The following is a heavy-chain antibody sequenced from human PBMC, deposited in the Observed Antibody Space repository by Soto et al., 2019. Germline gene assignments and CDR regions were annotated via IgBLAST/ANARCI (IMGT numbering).Heavy chain of an antibody. V-gene: IGHV1-8*01. D-gene: IGHD5-18*01. Sequence: ASVKVSCKASGYTFTSYDINWVRQATGQGLEWMGWMNPNSGNTGYAQKFQGRVTMTRNTSISTAYMELSSLRSEDTATYYCAQLPWKQLWPRAPVVNWGQGTPVTVSS. CDR3: AQLPWKQLWPRAPVVN. J-gene: IGHJ4*02. CDR2: MNPNSGNT. CDR1: GYTFTSYD.